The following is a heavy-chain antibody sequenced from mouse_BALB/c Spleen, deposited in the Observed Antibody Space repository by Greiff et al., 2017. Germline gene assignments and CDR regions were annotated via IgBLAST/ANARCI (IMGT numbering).Heavy chain of an antibody. V-gene: IGHV3-8*02. CDR2: ISYSGST. CDR1: GDSITSGY. J-gene: IGHJ3*01. Sequence: EVKLQESGPSLVKPSQTLSLTCSVTGDSITSGYWNWIRKFPGNKLEYMGYISYSGSTYYNPSLKSRISITRDTSKNQYYLQLNSVTTEDTATYYCASLSYGNYLGGFAYWGQGTLVTVSA. CDR3: ASLSYGNYLGGFAY. D-gene: IGHD2-1*01.